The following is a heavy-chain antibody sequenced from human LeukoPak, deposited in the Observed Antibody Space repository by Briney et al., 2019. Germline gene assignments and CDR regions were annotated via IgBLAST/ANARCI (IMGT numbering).Heavy chain of an antibody. J-gene: IGHJ3*02. CDR3: AATLRFLEWPHAFDI. CDR2: IYTSGST. V-gene: IGHV4-4*07. Sequence: PSETLSLTCTVSGGPISSYYWSWIRQPAGKGLEWIGRIYTSGSTNYNPSLKSRVTMSVDTSKNQFSLKLSSVTAADTAVYYCAATLRFLEWPHAFDIWGQGTMVTVSS. D-gene: IGHD3-3*01. CDR1: GGPISSYY.